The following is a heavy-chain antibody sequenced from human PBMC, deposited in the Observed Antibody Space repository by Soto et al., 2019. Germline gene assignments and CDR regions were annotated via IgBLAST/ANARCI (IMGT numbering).Heavy chain of an antibody. D-gene: IGHD2-2*01. CDR1: GYTFTSYG. V-gene: IGHV1-18*01. CDR3: ARGYCSSTSCYLGNWFDP. CDR2: ISAYNGNT. J-gene: IGHJ5*02. Sequence: GASVKVSCKASGYTFTSYGISWVRQAPGQGLEWMGWISAYNGNTNYAQKLQGRVTMTTDTSTSTAYMELRNLRSDDAAVYYCARGYCSSTSCYLGNWFDPWGQGTLVTVSS.